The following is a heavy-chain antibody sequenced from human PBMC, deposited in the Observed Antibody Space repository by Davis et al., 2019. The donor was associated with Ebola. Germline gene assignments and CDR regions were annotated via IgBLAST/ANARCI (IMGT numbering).Heavy chain of an antibody. CDR3: ARDGDGSGPGSYYYYGMDV. D-gene: IGHD6-19*01. Sequence: GESLKISCAASGFTFSSYSMNWVRQAPGKGLEWVSYISSSSSTIYYADSVKGRFTISRDNAKNSLYLQMNSLRDEDTAVYYCARDGDGSGPGSYYYYGMDVWGQGTTVTVSS. V-gene: IGHV3-48*02. J-gene: IGHJ6*02. CDR2: ISSSSSTI. CDR1: GFTFSSYS.